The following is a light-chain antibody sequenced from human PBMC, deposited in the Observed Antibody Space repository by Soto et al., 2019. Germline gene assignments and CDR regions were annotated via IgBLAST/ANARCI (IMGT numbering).Light chain of an antibody. J-gene: IGKJ4*01. V-gene: IGKV3-15*01. CDR2: DAS. Sequence: EIVMTQSPATLSVSPVERATLSCRASQSVNSNLAWYQQKPGQTPKLLSDDASTRASGIPARFSGSGSGTEFTLTISSLQSEDFAIYYCQQYNVWPLTFGGGTKVEFK. CDR3: QQYNVWPLT. CDR1: QSVNSN.